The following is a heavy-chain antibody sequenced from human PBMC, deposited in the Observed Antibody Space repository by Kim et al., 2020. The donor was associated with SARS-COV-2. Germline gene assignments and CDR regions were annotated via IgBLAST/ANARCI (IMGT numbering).Heavy chain of an antibody. D-gene: IGHD3-10*01. CDR3: ARGLKGSGSYYKIAALDCYGMDV. CDR2: INHSGST. V-gene: IGHV4-34*01. J-gene: IGHJ6*01. Sequence: SETLSLTCAVYGGSFSGYYWSWIRQPPGKGLEWIGEINHSGSTNYNPSLKSRVTISVDTSKNQFSLKLSSVTAADTAVYYCARGLKGSGSYYKIAALDCYGMDVSGEETTVTASS. CDR1: GGSFSGYY.